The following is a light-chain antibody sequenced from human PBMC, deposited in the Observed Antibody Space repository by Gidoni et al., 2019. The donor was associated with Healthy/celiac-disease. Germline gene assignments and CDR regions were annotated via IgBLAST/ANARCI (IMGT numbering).Light chain of an antibody. CDR2: NTS. CDR3: QQYDSSRYT. J-gene: IGKJ2*01. CDR1: QSISSSY. Sequence: EIVLTQSPGTLSLSPGERATLSCRASQSISSSYLAWYQQKPGQAPRLLIYNTSSRATGIPDRFSGSGSGTDFTLTISRLEPEDFAVYYCQQYDSSRYTFXQXTKLEIK. V-gene: IGKV3-20*01.